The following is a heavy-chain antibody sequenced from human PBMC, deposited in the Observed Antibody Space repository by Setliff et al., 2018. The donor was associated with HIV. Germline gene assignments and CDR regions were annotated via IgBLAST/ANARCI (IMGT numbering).Heavy chain of an antibody. CDR3: ARATEAGTIDY. J-gene: IGHJ4*02. V-gene: IGHV1-2*02. D-gene: IGHD1-1*01. Sequence: ASVKVSCKASGYTFTDYFLHWVRQAPGQGLEWMGWISPHNADKNIPQRFRGRVTLTRDTSTTTVYMELSGLRSEDTAVYYCARATEAGTIDYWGQGTRVTVSS. CDR2: ISPHNADK. CDR1: GYTFTDYF.